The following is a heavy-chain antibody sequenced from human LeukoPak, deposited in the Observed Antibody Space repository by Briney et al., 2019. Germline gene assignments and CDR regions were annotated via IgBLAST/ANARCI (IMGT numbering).Heavy chain of an antibody. D-gene: IGHD3-10*01. CDR2: IIPILGIA. Sequence: ASVKVSCKASGGTFSSYAISWVRQAPGQGREWMGRIIPILGIAKYAQKFQGRVTITADKSTSTAYMELSSLRSEDTAVYYCARAPSGSGSLIDYWGQGTLVTVSS. CDR1: GGTFSSYA. CDR3: ARAPSGSGSLIDY. V-gene: IGHV1-69*04. J-gene: IGHJ4*02.